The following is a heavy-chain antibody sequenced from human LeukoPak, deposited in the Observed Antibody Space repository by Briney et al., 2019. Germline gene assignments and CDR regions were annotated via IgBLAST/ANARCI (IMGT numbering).Heavy chain of an antibody. Sequence: IPSETLSLTCTVSGGSISSGSYYWSWIRQPAGKGLEWIGRIYTSGSTNYNPSLKSRVTISVDTSKNQFSLKLSSVTAADTAVYYCARLDYYDSSGSYYMDVWGKGTTVTVSS. V-gene: IGHV4-61*02. CDR2: IYTSGST. D-gene: IGHD3-22*01. CDR1: GGSISSGSYY. CDR3: ARLDYYDSSGSYYMDV. J-gene: IGHJ6*03.